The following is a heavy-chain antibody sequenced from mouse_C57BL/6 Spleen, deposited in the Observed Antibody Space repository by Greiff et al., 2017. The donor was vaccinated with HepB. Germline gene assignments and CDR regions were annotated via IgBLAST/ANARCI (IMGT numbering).Heavy chain of an antibody. CDR3: TRERIITTVVPYAMDY. CDR2: ISSGGDYI. Sequence: EVHLVESGEGLVKPGGSLKLSCAASGFTFSSYAMSWVRQTPEKRLEWVAYISSGGDYIYYADTVKGRFTISRDNARNTLYLQMSSLKSEDTAMYYCTRERIITTVVPYAMDYWGQGTSVTVSS. J-gene: IGHJ4*01. CDR1: GFTFSSYA. D-gene: IGHD1-1*01. V-gene: IGHV5-9-1*02.